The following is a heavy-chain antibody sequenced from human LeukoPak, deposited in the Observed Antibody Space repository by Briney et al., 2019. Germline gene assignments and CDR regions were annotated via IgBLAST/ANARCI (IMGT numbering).Heavy chain of an antibody. Sequence: GESLKISCKGSGYIFTNYWIGWVRQMPGKGLELMGIIYPGDSDTRYSPSFQGQVTISADKSINTAYLQWSSLKASDTAMYYCVRRGAHIAAAGTDYWGQGTLITVSS. J-gene: IGHJ4*02. CDR2: IYPGDSDT. V-gene: IGHV5-51*01. D-gene: IGHD6-13*01. CDR1: GYIFTNYW. CDR3: VRRGAHIAAAGTDY.